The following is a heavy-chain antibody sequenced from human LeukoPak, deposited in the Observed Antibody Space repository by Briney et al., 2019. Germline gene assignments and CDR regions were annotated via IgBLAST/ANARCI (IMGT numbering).Heavy chain of an antibody. J-gene: IGHJ4*02. V-gene: IGHV3-30*03. D-gene: IGHD3-9*01. Sequence: GRSLRLSCAASGFTFSGYGMHWVRQAPGKGLEWVAVISYDGSNEYYADSVKGRFTISRDNSKNTLYFQMNSLRAEDTAVYYCASTPPRYLGYFDYWGQGILVTVSS. CDR2: ISYDGSNE. CDR1: GFTFSGYG. CDR3: ASTPPRYLGYFDY.